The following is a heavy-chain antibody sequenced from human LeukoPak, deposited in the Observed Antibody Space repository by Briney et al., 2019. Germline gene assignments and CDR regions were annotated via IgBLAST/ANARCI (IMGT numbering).Heavy chain of an antibody. CDR3: ARRYCGSTSCIFDY. CDR1: GGSISSSY. Sequence: SETLSLTCTVSGGSISSSYWSWIRQPPGKGLEWIGYIYYGGSTNYNPSLKSRVTISVDTSKNQFSLKLSSVTAADTAVYYCARRYCGSTSCIFDYWGQGTLVTVSS. V-gene: IGHV4-59*08. D-gene: IGHD2-2*01. J-gene: IGHJ4*02. CDR2: IYYGGST.